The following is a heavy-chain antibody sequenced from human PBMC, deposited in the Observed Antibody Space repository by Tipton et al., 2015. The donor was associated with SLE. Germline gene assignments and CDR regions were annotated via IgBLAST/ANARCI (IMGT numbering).Heavy chain of an antibody. V-gene: IGHV4-34*01. CDR3: ARGLLDQY. D-gene: IGHD2-2*02. CDR2: INHSGNS. CDR1: GGSFSGYY. J-gene: IGHJ1*01. Sequence: TLSPTCAVHGGSFSGYYWTWIRQSPSGLEWIGEINHSGNSNSNPSLKSRVTISVDTSKNQFSLKLTSVTAADTAVYHCARGLLDQYWGQGTPVTVSS.